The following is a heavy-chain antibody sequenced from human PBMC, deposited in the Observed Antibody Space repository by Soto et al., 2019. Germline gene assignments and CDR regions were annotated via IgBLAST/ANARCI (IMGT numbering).Heavy chain of an antibody. CDR1: GFTFSSYA. CDR2: ISYDGSNK. CDR3: ARDRASGDSSGKYAMGGMDV. J-gene: IGHJ6*02. Sequence: LRLSCAASGFTFSSYAMHWVRQAPGKGLEWVAVISYDGSNKYYADSVKGRFTISRDNSKNTLYLQMNSLRAEDTAVYYCARDRASGDSSGKYAMGGMDVWGQGTTVTVSS. D-gene: IGHD3-22*01. V-gene: IGHV3-30-3*01.